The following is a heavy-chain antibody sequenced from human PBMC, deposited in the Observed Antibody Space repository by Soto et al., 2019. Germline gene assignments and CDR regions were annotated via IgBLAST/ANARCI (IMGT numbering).Heavy chain of an antibody. D-gene: IGHD2-15*01. CDR1: GFTFSSYA. V-gene: IGHV3-30-3*01. CDR3: ARERSQDIVVVVAATPRGMDV. Sequence: PGGSLRLSCAASGFTFSSYAMHWVRQAPGTGLEWVAVISYDGSNKYYADSVKGRFTISRDNSKNTLYLQMNSLRAEDTAVYYCARERSQDIVVVVAATPRGMDVWGQGTTVTVSS. J-gene: IGHJ6*02. CDR2: ISYDGSNK.